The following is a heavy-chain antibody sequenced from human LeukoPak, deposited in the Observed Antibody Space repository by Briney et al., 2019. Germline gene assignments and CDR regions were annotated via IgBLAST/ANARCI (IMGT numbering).Heavy chain of an antibody. V-gene: IGHV1-3*03. J-gene: IGHJ4*02. CDR2: INVGNGNT. Sequence: ASVKVSCKASGYTFTTYSMHWVRQAPGQRLEWMGWINVGNGNTKYSQEFQGRVTITRDTSASTAYMELSSLRSEDTAVYYCASRKLGNDYWGQGTLVTVSS. CDR1: GYTFTTYS. D-gene: IGHD7-27*01. CDR3: ASRKLGNDY.